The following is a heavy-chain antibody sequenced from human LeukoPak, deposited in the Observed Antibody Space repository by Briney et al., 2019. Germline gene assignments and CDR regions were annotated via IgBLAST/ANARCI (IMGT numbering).Heavy chain of an antibody. CDR3: ATRWDDYGNYFDN. J-gene: IGHJ4*02. D-gene: IGHD4-17*01. V-gene: IGHV4-39*01. Sequence: SETLSLXCTVSGGSMTSRNYYWVWIRQPPGKGPEWIGSIYYSGSTDYNPSLKDRVTIYVDTSKNRFSLKLSSVTAADTAVYFCATRWDDYGNYFDNWGQGTLVTVSS. CDR1: GGSMTSRNYY. CDR2: IYYSGST.